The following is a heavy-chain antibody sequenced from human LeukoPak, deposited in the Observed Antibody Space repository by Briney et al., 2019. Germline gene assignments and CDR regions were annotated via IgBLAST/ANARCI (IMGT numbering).Heavy chain of an antibody. CDR2: ISYDGSNK. CDR3: AKTTNFDL. D-gene: IGHD4-17*01. Sequence: GGSLRLSCAASGFTFSSYGMHWVRQAPGKGLEWVAVISYDGSNKYYADSVKGRFTISRDNSKNTLYLQMNSLRAEDTAVYYCAKTTNFDLWGRGTPVTASS. V-gene: IGHV3-30*18. CDR1: GFTFSSYG. J-gene: IGHJ2*01.